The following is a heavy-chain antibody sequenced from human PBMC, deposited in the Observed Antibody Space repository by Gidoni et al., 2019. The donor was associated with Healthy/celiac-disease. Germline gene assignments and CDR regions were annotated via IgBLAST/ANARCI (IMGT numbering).Heavy chain of an antibody. D-gene: IGHD1-26*01. CDR1: GGSFSGYY. J-gene: IGHJ4*02. Sequence: QVQLQQWGAGLLKPSETLSLTCAVYGGSFSGYYWSWIRQPPGTGLEWIGEINHSGSTNYNPSLKSRVTISVDTSKNQFSLKLSSVTAADTAVYYCARGDSGSYQMTYYFDYWGQGTLVTVSS. CDR2: INHSGST. CDR3: ARGDSGSYQMTYYFDY. V-gene: IGHV4-34*01.